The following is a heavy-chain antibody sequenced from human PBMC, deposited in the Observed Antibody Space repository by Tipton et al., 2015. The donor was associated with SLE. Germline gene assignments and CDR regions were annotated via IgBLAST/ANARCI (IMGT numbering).Heavy chain of an antibody. CDR3: GANIPPHYPAF. CDR2: IKGDGSEK. CDR1: GFIFSSTW. Sequence: SLRLSCAASGFIFSSTWMTWVRQAPGKGLEWVAHIKGDGSEKHYVDSVKGRFTISRDNAENSVYLEMSSLKAEYTALYYCGANIPPHYPAFWGQGTLVTVSA. J-gene: IGHJ4*02. D-gene: IGHD4/OR15-4a*01. V-gene: IGHV3-7*01.